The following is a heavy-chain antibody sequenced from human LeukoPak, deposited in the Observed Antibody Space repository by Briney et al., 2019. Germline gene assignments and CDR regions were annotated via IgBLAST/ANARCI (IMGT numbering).Heavy chain of an antibody. CDR2: IFYSGST. J-gene: IGHJ4*02. D-gene: IGHD3-22*01. CDR1: GGSISSYY. V-gene: IGHV4-59*01. CDR3: ARGGSGYYYDFDY. Sequence: SETLSLTCTVSGGSISSYYWSWIRQPPGKGLEWIGYIFYSGSTNYNPSLKSRVTISVDTSRNQFSVSLSSVTAAGTAVYYCARGGSGYYYDFDYWGQGTLVTVSS.